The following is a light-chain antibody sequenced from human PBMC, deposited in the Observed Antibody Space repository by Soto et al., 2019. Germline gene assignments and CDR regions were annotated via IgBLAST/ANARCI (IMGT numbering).Light chain of an antibody. V-gene: IGKV3-20*01. J-gene: IGKJ1*01. CDR2: GAS. CDR3: QQYGSSPVP. CDR1: QSVSSSY. Sequence: EIVLTQSPGTLSLSPGERATLSCRASQSVSSSYLAWYQQKPGQAPRLLIYGASSRATGIPDRFSGSGSGKDFTLTISRLEPEDFAVYYCQQYGSSPVPFGKGTKVEIK.